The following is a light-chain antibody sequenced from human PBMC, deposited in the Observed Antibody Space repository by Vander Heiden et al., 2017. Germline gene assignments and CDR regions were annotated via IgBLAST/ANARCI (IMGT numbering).Light chain of an antibody. J-gene: IGKJ3*01. CDR1: QGISCY. CDR3: QKSNSAPFT. Sequence: DIEMTQSPSSVSASVGDSVTITHRAPQGISCYLAWYQHKPVNGPKLLIYAASTLQSGVPSRFSGSGSGTDFTLTISSLQPEDVATYYCQKSNSAPFTFGHGTKVDIK. V-gene: IGKV1-27*01. CDR2: AAS.